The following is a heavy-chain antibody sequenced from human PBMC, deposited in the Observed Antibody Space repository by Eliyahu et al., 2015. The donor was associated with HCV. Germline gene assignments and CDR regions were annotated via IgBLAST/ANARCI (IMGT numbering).Heavy chain of an antibody. Sequence: GGGVVQPGKSLRLSCAASQFTFSNYAMHWVRQAPGKGLEWVAFIRFDGTKKSYADSVKGRFTISRDNSNNTVYLQMNSXRAXDTAVYYCAKDGSGSYYRGPDYWGQGTLVTVSS. CDR2: IRFDGTKK. J-gene: IGHJ4*02. D-gene: IGHD3-10*01. CDR3: AKDGSGSYYRGPDY. CDR1: QFTFSNYA. V-gene: IGHV3-30*02.